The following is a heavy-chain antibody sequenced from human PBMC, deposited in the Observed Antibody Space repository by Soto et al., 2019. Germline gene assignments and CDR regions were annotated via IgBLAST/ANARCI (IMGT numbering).Heavy chain of an antibody. V-gene: IGHV3-11*01. CDR1: GFTFSDYY. D-gene: IGHD3-22*01. CDR3: ARVGCSGNFCYDGLDV. Sequence: KPGGSLRLSCAASGFTFSDYYMTWIRQAPGKGPECISYISKSSSTIKYAESMKGRFTISRDNAKNSLSLQMNSLRAEDTAVYYCARVGCSGNFCYDGLDVWRQGTAVTVSS. CDR2: ISKSSSTI. J-gene: IGHJ6*02.